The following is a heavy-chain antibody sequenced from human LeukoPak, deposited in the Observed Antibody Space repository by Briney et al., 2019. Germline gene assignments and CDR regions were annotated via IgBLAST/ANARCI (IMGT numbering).Heavy chain of an antibody. J-gene: IGHJ6*03. V-gene: IGHV4-34*01. CDR3: ARTIGYCTNGVCSIHFYYYMDV. Sequence: SETLSLTCAVYGGSFSGYYWSWIRQPPGKGLEWIGEINHSGSTNYNPSLKSRVTISVDTSKNQFSLKLSSVTAADTAVYYCARTIGYCTNGVCSIHFYYYMDVCGKGTTVTVSS. CDR2: INHSGST. D-gene: IGHD2-8*01. CDR1: GGSFSGYY.